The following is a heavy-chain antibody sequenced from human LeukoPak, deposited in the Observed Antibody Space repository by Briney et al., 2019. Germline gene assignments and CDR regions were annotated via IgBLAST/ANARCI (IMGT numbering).Heavy chain of an antibody. CDR3: ARSYDTNFDY. V-gene: IGHV4-59*01. CDR1: GGSIRSYY. J-gene: IGHJ4*02. D-gene: IGHD3-3*01. CDR2: IYFSGST. Sequence: PSETLSLTCTVSGGSIRSYYWSWIRQPPGKGLEWIGYIYFSGSTSYNPSLKSRVTISVDRSKNQFSLKLSSVAAADTAVYYCARSYDTNFDYWGQGTLSPSPQ.